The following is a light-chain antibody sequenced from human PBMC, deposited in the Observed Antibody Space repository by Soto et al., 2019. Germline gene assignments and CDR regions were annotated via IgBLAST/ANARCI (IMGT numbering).Light chain of an antibody. CDR3: QQYYSYPLYT. CDR2: AAS. Sequence: AIRMTQSPSSFSASTGDRVTITCRASQGISSYLAWYQQKPGKAPKLLIYAASTLQSGVPSRFSGSGSGTDFTLTFSGLQSEDFATYYCQQYYSYPLYTFGQGTKLEIK. J-gene: IGKJ2*01. V-gene: IGKV1-8*01. CDR1: QGISSY.